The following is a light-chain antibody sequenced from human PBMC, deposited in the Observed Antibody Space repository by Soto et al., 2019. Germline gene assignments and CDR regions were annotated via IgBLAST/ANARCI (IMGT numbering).Light chain of an antibody. V-gene: IGLV3-1*01. CDR1: KLGDKY. Sequence: SYELTQPPSVSMSPGQPASITCSGDKLGDKYACWYQQKPGQSPVLVIYQDSKRPSGIPERFSGSNSENTATLTISGTQAMDEADYYCQAWDSSTGVFGTGTKVTVL. CDR2: QDS. CDR3: QAWDSSTGV. J-gene: IGLJ1*01.